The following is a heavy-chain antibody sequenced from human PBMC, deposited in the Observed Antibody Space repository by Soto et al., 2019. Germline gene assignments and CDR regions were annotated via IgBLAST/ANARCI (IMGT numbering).Heavy chain of an antibody. CDR2: INANSGGT. V-gene: IGHV1-2*02. J-gene: IGHJ4*02. Sequence: QVQLVQSGAEVKKPGASVKVSCKASGYTFTGYYMYWVRQAPGQGLEWMGWINANSGGTNYAQKFQGRVTMTRDTSISTAYRELSRLRSDDTAVYYCARTDIVVVPAAILGYWGQGTLVTVS. D-gene: IGHD2-2*01. CDR1: GYTFTGYY. CDR3: ARTDIVVVPAAILGY.